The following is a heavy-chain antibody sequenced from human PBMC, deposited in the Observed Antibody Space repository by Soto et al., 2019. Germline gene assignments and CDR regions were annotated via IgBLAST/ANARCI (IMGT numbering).Heavy chain of an antibody. J-gene: IGHJ4*02. CDR2: IYYSGST. CDR3: ARHKVDYGSGSYAIDY. Sequence: QLQLQESGPGLVKPSETLSLTCTVSGGSISSSSYYWGWIRQPPGKGLEWIGSIYYSGSTYYNPSLKSRVTISVDTSKNQFSLKLSSVTAADTAVYYCARHKVDYGSGSYAIDYWGQGTLVTVSS. D-gene: IGHD3-10*01. CDR1: GGSISSSSYY. V-gene: IGHV4-39*01.